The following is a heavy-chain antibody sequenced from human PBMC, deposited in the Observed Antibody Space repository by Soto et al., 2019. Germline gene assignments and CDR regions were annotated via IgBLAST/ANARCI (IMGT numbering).Heavy chain of an antibody. CDR3: ARGLEIPYNRFHP. CDR1: GGSISSGGYY. Sequence: QVQLQESGPGLVKPSQTLSLTCTVSGGSISSGGYYWSWIRQHPGKGLEWIGYIYYNGSTYYNPSLQSRVTLSVDTSKKQFSLKLGSVNAADTAVYYCARGLEIPYNRFHPWGQGTLVTVSS. CDR2: IYYNGST. V-gene: IGHV4-31*03. D-gene: IGHD2-2*02. J-gene: IGHJ5*02.